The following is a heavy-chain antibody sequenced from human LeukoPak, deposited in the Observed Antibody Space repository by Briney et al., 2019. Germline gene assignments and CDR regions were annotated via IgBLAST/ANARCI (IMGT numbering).Heavy chain of an antibody. CDR2: ISWNSGSI. CDR3: AKGVYGSGSYLDY. Sequence: GGSLRLSCAASGFTFDDYAMHWVRQAPGKGLEWVSGISWNSGSIGYADSVKGRFTISRDNAKNSLYLQMNSLRAEDTALYYCAKGVYGSGSYLDYWGQGTLVTVSS. D-gene: IGHD3-10*01. V-gene: IGHV3-9*01. CDR1: GFTFDDYA. J-gene: IGHJ4*02.